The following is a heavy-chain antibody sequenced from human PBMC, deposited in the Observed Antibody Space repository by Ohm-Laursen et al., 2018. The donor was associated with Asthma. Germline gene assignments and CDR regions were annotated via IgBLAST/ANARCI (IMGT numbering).Heavy chain of an antibody. CDR1: GFTFSSYG. J-gene: IGHJ4*02. V-gene: IGHV3-30*03. CDR3: ARAPIGSSWYPTWVVDY. D-gene: IGHD6-13*01. Sequence: SLRLSCTASGFTFSSYGMHWVRQAPGKGLEWVAVISYDGSNKYYADSVKGRFTISRDNSKNTLYLQMNSLRAEDTAVYYCARAPIGSSWYPTWVVDYWGQGTLVTVSS. CDR2: ISYDGSNK.